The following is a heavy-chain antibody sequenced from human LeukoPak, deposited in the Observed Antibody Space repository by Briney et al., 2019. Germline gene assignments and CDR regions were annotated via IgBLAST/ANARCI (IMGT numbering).Heavy chain of an antibody. J-gene: IGHJ6*04. CDR2: ISYDGSNK. CDR1: GFTFSGHW. Sequence: PGGSLRLSCTASGFTFSGHWIHWVRQAPGMGLEWVAVISYDGSNKYYADSVKGRFTISRDNAKNSLYLQMNSLRAEDTAVYYCAELGITMIGGVWGKGTTVTISS. D-gene: IGHD3-10*02. V-gene: IGHV3-30*18. CDR3: AELGITMIGGV.